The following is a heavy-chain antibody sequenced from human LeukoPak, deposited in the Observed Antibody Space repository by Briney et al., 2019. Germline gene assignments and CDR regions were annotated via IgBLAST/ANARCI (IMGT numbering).Heavy chain of an antibody. CDR3: AKDRGFHSSSSFDY. D-gene: IGHD6-6*01. CDR2: ISGSGSST. CDR1: GFTFSSYW. J-gene: IGHJ4*02. Sequence: GGSLRLSXAASGFTFSSYWMSWVRQAPGKGLEWVSGISGSGSSTYYADSVKGRFTISRDNSKNTLYLQMNSLRGEDTAVYYCAKDRGFHSSSSFDYWGQGTLVSVSS. V-gene: IGHV3-23*01.